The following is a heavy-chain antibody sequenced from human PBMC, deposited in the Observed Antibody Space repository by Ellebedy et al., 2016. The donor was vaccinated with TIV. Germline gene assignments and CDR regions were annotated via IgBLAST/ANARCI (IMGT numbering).Heavy chain of an antibody. CDR2: ITHSGST. CDR3: ARDFQH. Sequence: SETLSLXCAVFGGSFSGYYWSWIRQPPGKGLEWIGEITHSGSTNYNSSLKSRVTISVDPSKSQFSLRLSSVTAADTAMYYCARDFQHWGQGTLVTVSS. V-gene: IGHV4-34*01. J-gene: IGHJ1*01. CDR1: GGSFSGYY.